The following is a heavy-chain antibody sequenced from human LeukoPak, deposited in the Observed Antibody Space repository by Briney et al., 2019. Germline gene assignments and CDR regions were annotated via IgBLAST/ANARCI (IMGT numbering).Heavy chain of an antibody. D-gene: IGHD3-22*01. CDR3: AREGTLNYYDSSGYYYA. J-gene: IGHJ5*02. CDR2: IYYSGST. V-gene: IGHV4-39*07. Sequence: SQTLSLTCTVSGGSISSGDYYWSWIRQPPGKGLEWIGSIYYSGSTYYNPSLKSRVTISVDTSKNQFSLKLSSVTAADTAVYYCAREGTLNYYDSSGYYYAWGQGTLVTVSS. CDR1: GGSISSGDYY.